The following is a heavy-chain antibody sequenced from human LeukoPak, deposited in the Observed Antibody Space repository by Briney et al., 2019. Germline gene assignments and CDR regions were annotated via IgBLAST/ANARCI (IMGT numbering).Heavy chain of an antibody. CDR2: ISYDGSNE. Sequence: QPGTSLRLSCAASGFTFNNYDIHWVRQARGKGLEWVAVISYDGSNEYYADSVKGRFTISRDNSKNTLYLQMNSLRAEDTAVYYCAREGSTRGLDPWGQGTLVTVSS. CDR3: AREGSTRGLDP. J-gene: IGHJ5*02. V-gene: IGHV3-30*03. CDR1: GFTFNNYD. D-gene: IGHD3-10*01.